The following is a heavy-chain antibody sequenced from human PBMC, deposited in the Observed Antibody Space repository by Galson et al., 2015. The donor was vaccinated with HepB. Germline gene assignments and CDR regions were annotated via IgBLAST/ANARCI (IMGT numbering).Heavy chain of an antibody. Sequence: SLRLSCAASGFTFSSYAMHWVRQAPGKGLEWVAVISYDGSNKYYADSVKGRFTISRDNSKNTLYLQMNSLRAEDTAVYYCARDQLPTTIFGVVTNFVGDYYYYGMDVWGQGTTVTVSS. J-gene: IGHJ6*02. D-gene: IGHD3-3*01. CDR1: GFTFSSYA. CDR3: ARDQLPTTIFGVVTNFVGDYYYYGMDV. CDR2: ISYDGSNK. V-gene: IGHV3-30-3*01.